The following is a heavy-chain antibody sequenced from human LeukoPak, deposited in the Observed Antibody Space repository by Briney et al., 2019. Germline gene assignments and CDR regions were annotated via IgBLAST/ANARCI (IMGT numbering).Heavy chain of an antibody. V-gene: IGHV1-2*02. Sequence: ASVKVSCKASGYTFTGYYMHWVRQAPGQGLEWMGWINPNSGGTNYAQKFQGRVTMTRDTSTSTVYMELSSLRSEDTAVYYCARDFWSGYYDYWGQGTLVTVSS. CDR2: INPNSGGT. CDR1: GYTFTGYY. CDR3: ARDFWSGYYDY. J-gene: IGHJ4*02. D-gene: IGHD3-3*01.